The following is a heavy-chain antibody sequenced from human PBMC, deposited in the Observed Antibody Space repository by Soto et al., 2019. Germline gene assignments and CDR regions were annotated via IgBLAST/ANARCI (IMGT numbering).Heavy chain of an antibody. CDR3: ARGGYSSDRGNWFDP. D-gene: IGHD2-15*01. V-gene: IGHV4-61*01. J-gene: IGHJ5*02. CDR1: GGSVSSGSYY. Sequence: QVQLQESGPGLVKPSETLSLTCTVSGGSVSSGSYYWSWIRQPPGKGLEWIGYIYCSGSTNYNPSLKSRVTISVDTSKNQFSLKLSSVIAADTAVYYCARGGYSSDRGNWFDPWGQGTLVTVSS. CDR2: IYCSGST.